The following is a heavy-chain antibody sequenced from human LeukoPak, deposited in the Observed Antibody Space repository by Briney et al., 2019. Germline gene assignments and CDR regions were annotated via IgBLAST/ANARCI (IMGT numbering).Heavy chain of an antibody. D-gene: IGHD2-15*01. CDR3: ARIDIVVVVAGRYFDY. J-gene: IGHJ4*02. V-gene: IGHV3-43*02. CDR2: ISGDGGST. Sequence: GGSLRLSCAASGFTFDDYAMHWVRQAPGKGLEWVSLISGDGGSTYYADSVKGRFTTSRDNSKNSLYLQMNSLRTEDTALYYCARIDIVVVVAGRYFDYWGQGTLVTVSS. CDR1: GFTFDDYA.